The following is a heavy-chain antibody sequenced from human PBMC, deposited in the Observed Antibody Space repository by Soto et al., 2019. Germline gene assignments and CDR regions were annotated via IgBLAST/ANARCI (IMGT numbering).Heavy chain of an antibody. J-gene: IGHJ4*02. CDR1: GYTFSSYY. D-gene: IGHD5-18*01. V-gene: IGHV1-46*01. CDR2: IDPSGNNT. CDR3: ARAPPTTPLDTG. Sequence: ASVKVSCKASGYTFSSYYINWVRQAPGQGLEWMGIIDPSGNNTKYAQKFQGRVTITADESTSTAYMELSSLRSEDTAVYYCARAPPTTPLDTGWGQGTLVTVSS.